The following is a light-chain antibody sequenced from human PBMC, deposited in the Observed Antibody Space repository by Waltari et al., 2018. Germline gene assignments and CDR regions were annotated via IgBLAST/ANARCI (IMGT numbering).Light chain of an antibody. Sequence: QSALTQPASVSGSPGQSITISCTGTSSDVGSYNLVSWYQQHPGKAPKLMLYVVSKRPAGVPNRSSGSNSGNTASLTISWLLAEDEADYYCISYSSSTTLGVFGGGTKLTVL. J-gene: IGLJ2*01. CDR3: ISYSSSTTLGV. V-gene: IGLV2-14*02. CDR1: SSDVGSYNL. CDR2: VVS.